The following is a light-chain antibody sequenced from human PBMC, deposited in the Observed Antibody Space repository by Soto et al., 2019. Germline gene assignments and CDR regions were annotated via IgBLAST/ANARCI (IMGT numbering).Light chain of an antibody. CDR1: QTVGSY. V-gene: IGKV3-11*01. CDR3: EQRTNWGVT. CDR2: DAS. Sequence: EIVLTQSPATLSVSPGERATLSCRASQTVGSYLAWYQQKPGQAPRLLIYDASNRATGIPARFSGSGSGSDFTLTISSQEPEDFAVYYCEQRTNWGVTFGGGTRVEIK. J-gene: IGKJ4*01.